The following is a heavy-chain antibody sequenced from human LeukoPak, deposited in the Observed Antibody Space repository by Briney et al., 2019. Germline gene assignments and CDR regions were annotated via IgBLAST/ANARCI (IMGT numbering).Heavy chain of an antibody. J-gene: IGHJ5*02. CDR1: GYTFTSYG. CDR2: ISAYNGNT. Sequence: ASVKVSCKASGYTFTSYGISWVRQATGQGLEWMRWISAYNGNTNYAQKLQGRVTMTTDTSTSTAYMELRSLRSDDTAVYYCARGPATVTKNWFDPRGQGTLITVSS. V-gene: IGHV1-18*01. CDR3: ARGPATVTKNWFDP. D-gene: IGHD4-17*01.